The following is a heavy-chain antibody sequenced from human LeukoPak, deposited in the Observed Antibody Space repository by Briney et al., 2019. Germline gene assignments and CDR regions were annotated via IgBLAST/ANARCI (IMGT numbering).Heavy chain of an antibody. CDR1: GFTFSASS. J-gene: IGHJ4*02. Sequence: GRSPRLSCAASGFTFSASSMHWVRQAPGKGLEWVALISDDGSNESFADSVKGRFTISRDNSKNTLYLQMNSLRADDTAVYYCARDHQVSYFDYWGQGTLVTVSS. V-gene: IGHV3-30*04. CDR3: ARDHQVSYFDY. D-gene: IGHD6-6*01. CDR2: ISDDGSNE.